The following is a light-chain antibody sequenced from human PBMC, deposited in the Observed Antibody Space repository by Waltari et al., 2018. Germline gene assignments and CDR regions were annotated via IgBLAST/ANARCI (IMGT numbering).Light chain of an antibody. V-gene: IGKV1-12*01. J-gene: IGKJ1*01. Sequence: DIQMTQSPSSVSASVGDRVTITCRASQYVGRWLAWYQQEPGKTPKLLIYGASVLQSGVPSRFSASGYGTDFTLTLSSLQPEDFATYYCQQASNFPRTFGQGTRVEV. CDR1: QYVGRW. CDR2: GAS. CDR3: QQASNFPRT.